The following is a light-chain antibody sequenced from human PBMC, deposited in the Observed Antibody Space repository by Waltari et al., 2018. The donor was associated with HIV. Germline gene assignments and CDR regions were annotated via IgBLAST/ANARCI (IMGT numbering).Light chain of an antibody. CDR3: QVWDSSSDHWV. CDR1: NIGSKS. CDR2: YDS. Sequence: SYVLTQPPSVSVAPGQTARITCGGNNIGSKSVPWYQQKPGQAPVLVIYYDSDRPSGIPERFSGSNSGNTATLTISRVEAGDEADYYCQVWDSSSDHWVFGGGTKLTVL. V-gene: IGLV3-21*04. J-gene: IGLJ3*02.